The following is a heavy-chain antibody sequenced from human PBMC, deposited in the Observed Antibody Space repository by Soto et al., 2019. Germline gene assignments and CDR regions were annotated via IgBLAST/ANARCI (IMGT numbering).Heavy chain of an antibody. D-gene: IGHD6-19*01. CDR1: GFTVSSNY. Sequence: PVGSLRLSCAASGFTVSSNYMSWVRQAPGKGLEWVSVIYSGGSTYYADSVKGRFTISRDNSKNTLYLQMNSLRAEDTAVYYCARDRVSGLYGMDVWGQGTTVTVSS. V-gene: IGHV3-53*01. CDR2: IYSGGST. J-gene: IGHJ6*02. CDR3: ARDRVSGLYGMDV.